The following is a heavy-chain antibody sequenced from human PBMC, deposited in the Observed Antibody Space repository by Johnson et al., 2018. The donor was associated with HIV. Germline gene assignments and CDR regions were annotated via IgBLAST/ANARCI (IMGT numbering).Heavy chain of an antibody. J-gene: IGHJ3*02. CDR1: GFTFSSYA. Sequence: VQLVESGGGVARPGESLRLSCAASGFTFSSYAMHWVRQAPGKGLEWVAVISYDGSNKYYADSVKGRFTISRDNPKNTLYLQMNSLRAEDTAVYYCAKDPDYYDRSGSEAFDIWGQGTMVTVSS. CDR2: ISYDGSNK. V-gene: IGHV3-30*04. CDR3: AKDPDYYDRSGSEAFDI. D-gene: IGHD3-22*01.